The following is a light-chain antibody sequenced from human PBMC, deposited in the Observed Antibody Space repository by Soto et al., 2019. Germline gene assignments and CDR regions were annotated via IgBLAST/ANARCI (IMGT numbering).Light chain of an antibody. CDR1: HTFSSF. CDR3: LQSYSSPFT. CDR2: GAS. V-gene: IGKV1-39*01. Sequence: DIQMTQSPSSLSASVGDTVTITCRASHTFSSFLNWYQQRPGKAPKLLISGASTLRSGVPSRFSGSGSGTKFTLTINGLQPEDFASYYCLQSYSSPFTFGQGTKL. J-gene: IGKJ2*01.